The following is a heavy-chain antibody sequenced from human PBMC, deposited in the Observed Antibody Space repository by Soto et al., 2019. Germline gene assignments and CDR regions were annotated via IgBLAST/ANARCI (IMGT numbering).Heavy chain of an antibody. D-gene: IGHD3-10*01. CDR1: GGSISSSSYS. Sequence: SDTLSLTCTVSGGSISSSSYSWGWVRPPPGKGLEWIGSIYYSGSTYYNPSLKSRVTISVDKSKNQFSLKLSSVTAADTAVYYCARVPWFGELLYPFYYYYGMDVWGQGTTVT. CDR3: ARVPWFGELLYPFYYYYGMDV. J-gene: IGHJ6*02. CDR2: IYYSGST. V-gene: IGHV4-39*07.